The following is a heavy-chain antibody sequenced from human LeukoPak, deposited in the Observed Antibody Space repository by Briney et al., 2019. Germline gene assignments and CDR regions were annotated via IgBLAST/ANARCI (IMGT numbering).Heavy chain of an antibody. CDR2: IIPIFGTA. CDR1: GGTFSSYA. V-gene: IGHV1-69*13. J-gene: IGHJ3*02. Sequence: SVKVSCKASGGTFSSYAISWVRQAPGQGLEWMGGIIPIFGTANYAQKFQGRVTITADESTSTAYMELSSLRSEDTALYYCAKAGGVYGGNSDAFDIWGQGTMVTVSS. D-gene: IGHD4-23*01. CDR3: AKAGGVYGGNSDAFDI.